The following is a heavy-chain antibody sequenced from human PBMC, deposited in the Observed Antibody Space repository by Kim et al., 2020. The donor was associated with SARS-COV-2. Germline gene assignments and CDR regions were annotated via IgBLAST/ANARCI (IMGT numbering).Heavy chain of an antibody. CDR2: ISASNGNT. Sequence: SVKVSCKASGYPFSNYGISWVRQAPGQGLEWMGWISASNGNTKYGQNLQGRVTMTTDTSTSTAYMELRSLRSDDTAVYYCASHGSGTNYMDYYYGMDVWGQGTTVTVSS. CDR1: GYPFSNYG. J-gene: IGHJ6*02. CDR3: ASHGSGTNYMDYYYGMDV. V-gene: IGHV1-18*04. D-gene: IGHD3-10*01.